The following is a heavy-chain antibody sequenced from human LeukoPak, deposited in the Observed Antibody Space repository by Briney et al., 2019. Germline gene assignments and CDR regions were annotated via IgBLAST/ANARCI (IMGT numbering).Heavy chain of an antibody. V-gene: IGHV3-30-3*01. CDR2: ISYDGGNK. J-gene: IGHJ4*02. CDR1: GFTFTNYA. CDR3: ARDISGSFSIDY. Sequence: GGSLRLSCAASGFTFTNYAMHGVRQAPGKGLEAVAVISYDGGNKYYADSVKGRFTVARDNYKNMLYLQMNSLRADDTAVYYCARDISGSFSIDYWGQGTLVTVSS. D-gene: IGHD1-26*01.